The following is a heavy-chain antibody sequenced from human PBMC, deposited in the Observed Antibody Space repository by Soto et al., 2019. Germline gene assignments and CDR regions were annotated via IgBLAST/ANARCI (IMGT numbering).Heavy chain of an antibody. J-gene: IGHJ2*01. CDR3: AREWGSSWPYWYLDL. Sequence: SETLSLTCTVSGGSISTYYWSWIRQPLGKGLEWIGYISYSGSTNYNPSLESRVTISVDTSRKEVSLKLSSVTAADTAVYYCAREWGSSWPYWYLDLWGRGALVTVSS. CDR1: GGSISTYY. V-gene: IGHV4-59*01. D-gene: IGHD6-13*01. CDR2: ISYSGST.